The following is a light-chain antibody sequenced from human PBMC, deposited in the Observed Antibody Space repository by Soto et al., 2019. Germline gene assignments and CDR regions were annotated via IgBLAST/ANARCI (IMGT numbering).Light chain of an antibody. CDR1: QSVSSN. CDR3: QHYNNWPPET. CDR2: GAS. J-gene: IGKJ1*01. Sequence: EIVMTQSPATLSVSPGERATLSCRASQSVSSNLAWYQQKPGQAPRLRIYGASTRATGIPARFSGSGSGTEFTLTISSLQSEDFAVYYCQHYNNWPPETFGQGTKVEIK. V-gene: IGKV3-15*01.